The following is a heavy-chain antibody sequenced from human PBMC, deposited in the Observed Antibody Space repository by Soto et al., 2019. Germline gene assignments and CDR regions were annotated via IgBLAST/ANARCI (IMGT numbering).Heavy chain of an antibody. Sequence: ASVKVSCKASGYTFTSYGISWVRQAPGQGLEWMGWISAYNGNTNYAQKPQGRVTMTTDTSTSTAYMELRSLRSDDTAVYYCARASSSGWFDAFDIWGQGTMVTVSS. CDR1: GYTFTSYG. CDR3: ARASSSGWFDAFDI. V-gene: IGHV1-18*01. D-gene: IGHD6-19*01. CDR2: ISAYNGNT. J-gene: IGHJ3*02.